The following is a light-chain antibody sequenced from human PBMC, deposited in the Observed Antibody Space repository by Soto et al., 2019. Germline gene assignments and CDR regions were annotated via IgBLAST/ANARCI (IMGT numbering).Light chain of an antibody. V-gene: IGLV2-23*01. J-gene: IGLJ1*01. CDR1: SSDVGNYNL. CDR2: EGS. CDR3: CSYAGSSTYV. Sequence: ALTQPASVSGSPGQSIPISCTGTSSDVGNYNLVSWYQQHPGKAPKLMIYEGSKRPSGVSNRFSGSKSGNTASLTISILQAEDEADYYCCSYAGSSTYVFGTGTKVTVL.